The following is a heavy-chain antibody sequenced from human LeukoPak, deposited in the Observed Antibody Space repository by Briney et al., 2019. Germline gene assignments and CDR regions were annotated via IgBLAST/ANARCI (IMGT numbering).Heavy chain of an antibody. D-gene: IGHD4-17*01. CDR2: ISSSSSYI. CDR1: GFTFSSYA. Sequence: GGSLRLSCAASGFTFSSYAMNWVRPAPGKGLAWVSSISSSSSYIYYADSVKGRFTISRDNAKNSLYLQMNSLRAEDTAVYYCARDQDYGDSYFDYWGQGTLVTVSS. J-gene: IGHJ4*02. CDR3: ARDQDYGDSYFDY. V-gene: IGHV3-21*01.